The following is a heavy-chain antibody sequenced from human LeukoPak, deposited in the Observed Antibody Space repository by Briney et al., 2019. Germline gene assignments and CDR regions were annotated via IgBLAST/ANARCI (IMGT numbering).Heavy chain of an antibody. D-gene: IGHD6-13*01. CDR1: GGSISSSSYY. CDR3: ARGRPRWYYYGMDV. V-gene: IGHV4-61*05. Sequence: SETLSLTCTVSGGSISSSSYYWGWIRQPPGKGLEWIGYIYYSGSTNYNPSLKSRVTISVDTSKNQFSLKLSSVTAADTAVYYCARGRPRWYYYGMDVWGQGTTVTVSS. J-gene: IGHJ6*02. CDR2: IYYSGST.